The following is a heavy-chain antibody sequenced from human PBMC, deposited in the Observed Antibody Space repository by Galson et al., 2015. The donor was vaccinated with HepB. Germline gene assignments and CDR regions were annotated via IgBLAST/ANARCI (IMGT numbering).Heavy chain of an antibody. CDR2: INPSGGST. V-gene: IGHV1-46*01. CDR3: ARVAGIQLWDTNYYYYYGMDV. Sequence: SVKVSCKASGYTFTSYYMHWVRQAPGQGLEWMGIINPSGGSTSYAQKFQGRVTMTRDTSTSTVYMELSSLRSEDTAVYYCARVAGIQLWDTNYYYYYGMDVWGQGTTVTVSS. J-gene: IGHJ6*02. CDR1: GYTFTSYY. D-gene: IGHD5-18*01.